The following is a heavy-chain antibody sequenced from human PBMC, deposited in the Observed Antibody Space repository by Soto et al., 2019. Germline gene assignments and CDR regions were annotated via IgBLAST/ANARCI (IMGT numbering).Heavy chain of an antibody. Sequence: GGPLRLSCAASGCTCVDYDGSWIRQAPGKGLEWVSYISSSGSTIYYADSVKGRFTISRDNAKNSLYLQMNSLRAEDTAVYYCARGDDFWSGYSVSEYFQHWGQGTLVTVSS. D-gene: IGHD3-3*01. CDR1: GCTCVDYD. V-gene: IGHV3-11*01. J-gene: IGHJ1*01. CDR2: ISSSGSTI. CDR3: ARGDDFWSGYSVSEYFQH.